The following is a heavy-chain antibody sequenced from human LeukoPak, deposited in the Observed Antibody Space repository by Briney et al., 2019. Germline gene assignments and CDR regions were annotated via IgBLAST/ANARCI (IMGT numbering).Heavy chain of an antibody. Sequence: ASVKVSCKASGYIFTDYYIHWVRQAPGQGLEWMGWINIDNGGTNYAQKFQGWVTMTRDTSISTAYMELNRLTSDDTAVYYCARNYDSSGYYDYWGQGTLVTVSS. D-gene: IGHD3-22*01. J-gene: IGHJ4*02. CDR2: INIDNGGT. CDR1: GYIFTDYY. CDR3: ARNYDSSGYYDY. V-gene: IGHV1-2*04.